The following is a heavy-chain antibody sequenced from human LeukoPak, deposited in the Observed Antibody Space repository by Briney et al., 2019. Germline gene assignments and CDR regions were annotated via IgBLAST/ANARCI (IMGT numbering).Heavy chain of an antibody. V-gene: IGHV3-9*01. D-gene: IGHD6-13*01. J-gene: IGHJ4*02. CDR3: ASVAPSSSWPYYFDY. CDR1: GFTFDDYA. Sequence: GGSLRLSCAASGFTFDDYAMHWVRQAPGKGLEWVSGISWNSDTIGYADSVKGRFTISRDNAKNSLYLQMNSLRAEDTAVYYCASVAPSSSWPYYFDYWGQGTLVTVSS. CDR2: ISWNSDTI.